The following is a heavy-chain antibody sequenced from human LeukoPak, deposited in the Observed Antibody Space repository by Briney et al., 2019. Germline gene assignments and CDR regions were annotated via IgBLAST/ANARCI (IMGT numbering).Heavy chain of an antibody. CDR2: ISSSSSYI. D-gene: IGHD2-15*01. CDR1: GFTFSSYW. CDR3: ARAPRGYCSGGSRYGLCDY. V-gene: IGHV3-21*01. J-gene: IGHJ4*02. Sequence: GGSLRLSCAASGFTFSSYWMSWVRQAPGKGLEWVSSISSSSSYIYYADSVKGRFTISRDNAKNSLYLQMNSLRAEDTAVYYCARAPRGYCSGGSRYGLCDYWGQGTLVTVSS.